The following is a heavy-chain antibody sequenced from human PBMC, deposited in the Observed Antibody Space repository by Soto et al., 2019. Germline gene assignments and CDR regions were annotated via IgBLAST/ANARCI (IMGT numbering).Heavy chain of an antibody. Sequence: QLQLQESGPGLVKPSETLSLTCTVSGGSISSSSYYWGWIRQPPGKGLEWIGSIYYSGSTYYNPSLKSRVSISVDTSKYQFSLKLSSVTAADTAVYYCARHGEGGWEYYYDSSGYYYPFDYWGQGTLVTVSS. D-gene: IGHD3-22*01. J-gene: IGHJ4*02. V-gene: IGHV4-39*01. CDR1: GGSISSSSYY. CDR3: ARHGEGGWEYYYDSSGYYYPFDY. CDR2: IYYSGST.